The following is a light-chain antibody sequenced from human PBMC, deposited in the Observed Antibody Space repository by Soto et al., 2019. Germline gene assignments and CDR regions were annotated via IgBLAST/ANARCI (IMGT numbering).Light chain of an antibody. Sequence: DIQSTQAPSTLSGSVGDRFTITFRASQTISSWLAWYQQKPGKAPKLLIYKASTLKSGVPSRLSGSGSGTEFTLTISSLQPDDFATYYCQHYNSYSEAFGQGTKVDIK. J-gene: IGKJ1*01. CDR3: QHYNSYSEA. V-gene: IGKV1-5*03. CDR2: KAS. CDR1: QTISSW.